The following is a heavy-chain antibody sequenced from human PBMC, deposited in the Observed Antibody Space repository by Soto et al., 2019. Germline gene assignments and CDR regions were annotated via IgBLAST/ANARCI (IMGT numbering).Heavy chain of an antibody. CDR2: IYTRGST. D-gene: IGHD2-2*01. Sequence: PSETLSLTCTVSGGSISSYDWSWIRLPPGKGLEWIGRIYTRGSTIYNPSPKSRVTMSVETSKNQFSLKLSSVTAADTAVYYCARGLYCSSTSCYLLDVWGRGTTVSVS. V-gene: IGHV4-4*07. J-gene: IGHJ6*02. CDR3: ARGLYCSSTSCYLLDV. CDR1: GGSISSYD.